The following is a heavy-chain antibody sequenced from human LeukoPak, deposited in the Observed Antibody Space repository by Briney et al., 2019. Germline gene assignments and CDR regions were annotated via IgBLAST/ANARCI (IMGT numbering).Heavy chain of an antibody. CDR1: GYTLTELS. Sequence: APVKVSCKASGYTLTELSMHWVRQAPGKGLEWMGGFDPEDGETIYAQKFQGRVTMTEDTSTDTAYMELSSLRSEDTAVYYCATDLLVPAAMGDYWGQGTLVTVSS. J-gene: IGHJ4*02. CDR2: FDPEDGET. CDR3: ATDLLVPAAMGDY. D-gene: IGHD2-2*01. V-gene: IGHV1-24*01.